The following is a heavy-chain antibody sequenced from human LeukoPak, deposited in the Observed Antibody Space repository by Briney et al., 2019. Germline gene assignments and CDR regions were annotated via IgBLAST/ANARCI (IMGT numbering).Heavy chain of an antibody. V-gene: IGHV4-34*01. D-gene: IGHD6-13*01. CDR3: ARSSGWYDVNWFDP. J-gene: IGHJ5*02. CDR1: GGSVSGYY. CDR2: INHSGST. Sequence: PSETLSLTCAVYGGSVSGYYWSWIRQPPGKGLEWTGEINHSGSTNYNPSLKSRVTISVDTSKNQFSLKLSSVTAADTAVYYCARSSGWYDVNWFDPWGQGTLVTVSS.